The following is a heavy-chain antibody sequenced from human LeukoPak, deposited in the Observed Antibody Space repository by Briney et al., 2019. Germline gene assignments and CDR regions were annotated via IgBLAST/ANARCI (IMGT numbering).Heavy chain of an antibody. J-gene: IGHJ5*02. Sequence: ASVKVFCKASGYTFTTYYMNWVRQAPGQGLEWMGKINPSDGSTDFAQNFQGRVTMTRDTSTSTVYMELSSLRSEDTAVYYCVRGWWGTDYGWTNWFDPWGQGTLVTVSS. D-gene: IGHD4-17*01. CDR2: INPSDGST. CDR3: VRGWWGTDYGWTNWFDP. V-gene: IGHV1-46*01. CDR1: GYTFTTYY.